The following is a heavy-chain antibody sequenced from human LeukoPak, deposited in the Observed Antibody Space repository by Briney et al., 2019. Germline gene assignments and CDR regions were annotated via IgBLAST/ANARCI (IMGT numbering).Heavy chain of an antibody. CDR2: IYSAGHI. CDR3: ARRLSSSWSHDY. CDR1: GITVSNNY. V-gene: IGHV3-66*01. Sequence: GGSLRLSCGASGITVSNNYMSWVRQAPGKGLEWVSIIYSAGHIYYADSVRGRFTISRDSSKNTLYLQMNSLRAEDTAVYYCARRLSSSWSHDYWGQGTLSPSPQ. D-gene: IGHD6-13*01. J-gene: IGHJ4*02.